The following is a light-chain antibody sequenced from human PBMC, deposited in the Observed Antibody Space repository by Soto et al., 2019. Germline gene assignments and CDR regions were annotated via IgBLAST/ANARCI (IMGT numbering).Light chain of an antibody. Sequence: QSVLSQPASVSGSPGQSITISCTATSSEVGGFNYVSWVQQHTGKAPRLMIYEVSNRPSGVSNRFSGSKSGNTASLTISGLQAEDEADYYFSSYTSISTYVFGTGTKVIVL. CDR3: SSYTSISTYV. V-gene: IGLV2-14*01. CDR2: EVS. J-gene: IGLJ1*01. CDR1: SSEVGGFNY.